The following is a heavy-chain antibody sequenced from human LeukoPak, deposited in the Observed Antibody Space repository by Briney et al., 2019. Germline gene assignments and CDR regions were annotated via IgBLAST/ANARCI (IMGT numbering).Heavy chain of an antibody. CDR3: ARDSGMVRGVSRFDP. J-gene: IGHJ5*02. CDR1: GFTFSSYW. V-gene: IGHV3-74*01. D-gene: IGHD3-10*01. Sequence: GGSLRLSCAASGFTFSSYWMHWVRRAPGKGLVWVSRINTDGSITSYADSVKGRFTISRDNAKNSLYLQMNSLRAEDTAVYYCARDSGMVRGVSRFDPWGQGTLVTVSS. CDR2: INTDGSIT.